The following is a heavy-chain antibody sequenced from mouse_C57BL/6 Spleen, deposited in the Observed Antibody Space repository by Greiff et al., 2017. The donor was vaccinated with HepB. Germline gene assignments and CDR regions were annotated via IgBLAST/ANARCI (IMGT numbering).Heavy chain of an antibody. CDR3: TRGGNYFDY. V-gene: IGHV5-9-1*02. CDR1: GFTFSSYA. J-gene: IGHJ2*01. Sequence: EVKLMESGEGLVKPGGSLKLSCAASGFTFSSYAMSWVRQTPEKRLEWVAYISSGGDYIYYADTVKGRFTISRDNARNTRYLQMSSLKSEDTAMYYCTRGGNYFDYWGQGTTLTVSS. CDR2: ISSGGDYI.